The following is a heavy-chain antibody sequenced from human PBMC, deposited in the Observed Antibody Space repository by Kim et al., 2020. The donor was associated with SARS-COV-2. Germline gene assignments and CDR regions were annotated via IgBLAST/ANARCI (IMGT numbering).Heavy chain of an antibody. CDR2: INSDGSTT. CDR3: ARRQFTSGWYYFDY. V-gene: IGHV3-74*01. D-gene: IGHD6-19*01. J-gene: IGHJ4*02. Sequence: GGSLRLSCAASGFIFSSHWMHWVRQAPGKGLVWVSRINSDGSTTSYADSVKGRFTISRDNAKNTLHLQMNSLRAEDTAVYYCARRQFTSGWYYFDYWGQG. CDR1: GFIFSSHW.